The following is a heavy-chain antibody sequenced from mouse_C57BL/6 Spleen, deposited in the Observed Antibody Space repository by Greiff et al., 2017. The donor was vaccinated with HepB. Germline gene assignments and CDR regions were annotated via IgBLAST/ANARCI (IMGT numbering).Heavy chain of an antibody. CDR2: IYWDDDK. Sequence: QVTLKESGPGILQSSQTLSLTCSFSGFSLSTSGMGVSWIRQPSGKGLEWLAHIYWDDDKRYNPSLKSRLTISKDTSRNQVFLKITRVDTADTATYYCARLYGYDGYYYAMDDWGQGTSVTVSS. J-gene: IGHJ4*01. CDR1: GFSLSTSGMG. V-gene: IGHV8-12*01. D-gene: IGHD2-2*01. CDR3: ARLYGYDGYYYAMDD.